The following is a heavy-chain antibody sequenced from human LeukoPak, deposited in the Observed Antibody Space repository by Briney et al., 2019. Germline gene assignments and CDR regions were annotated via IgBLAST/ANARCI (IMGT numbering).Heavy chain of an antibody. Sequence: GGSLRLSCAASGFTVSSNYMSWVRQAPGKGLEWVSVIYSGGSTYYGDSVKGRFTISRDNSKNTLFLQMNSLRAEDTAVYYCAKEAPNFDDFWSGYCDYWGQGTLVTVSS. CDR1: GFTVSSNY. CDR3: AKEAPNFDDFWSGYCDY. D-gene: IGHD3-3*01. CDR2: IYSGGST. J-gene: IGHJ4*02. V-gene: IGHV3-53*05.